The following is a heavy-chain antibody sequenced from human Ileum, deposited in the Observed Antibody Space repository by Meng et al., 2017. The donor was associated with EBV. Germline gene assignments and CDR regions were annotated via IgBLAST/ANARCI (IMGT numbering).Heavy chain of an antibody. Sequence: QVQLQESGPGLVKASGTLSLTCAVSGDSISSNNWWSWVRQSPGKGLEWIAEIHHSGTTTYNPSLKSRVTISVDKSENHFSLKLTSVTAADTAVYYCARGSDYVWGIWGQGTLVTVSS. J-gene: IGHJ4*02. CDR2: IHHSGTT. V-gene: IGHV4-4*02. CDR3: ARGSDYVWGI. D-gene: IGHD3-16*01. CDR1: GDSISSNNW.